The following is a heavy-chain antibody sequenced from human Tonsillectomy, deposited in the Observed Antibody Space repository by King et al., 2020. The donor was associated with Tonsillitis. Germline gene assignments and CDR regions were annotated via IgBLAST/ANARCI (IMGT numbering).Heavy chain of an antibody. CDR3: ARGSDYPALDY. V-gene: IGHV3-7*01. D-gene: IGHD5-12*01. Sequence: VQLVESGGGLVQPGGSLRLSCAASGFTLSRYWMSWVRQAPGKGLECVANIKQDGSEKYYVDSVKGRFTISRDNAKNSLYLQMNSLRAEDTAVYYCARGSDYPALDYWGQGILVTVSS. CDR1: GFTLSRYW. J-gene: IGHJ4*02. CDR2: IKQDGSEK.